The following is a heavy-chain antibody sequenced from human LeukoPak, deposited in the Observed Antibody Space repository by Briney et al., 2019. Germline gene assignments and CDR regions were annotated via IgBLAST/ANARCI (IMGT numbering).Heavy chain of an antibody. Sequence: ASVKVSCKVSGYTLTELSMHWVRQAPGKGLEWMGGFDPEDGETIYAQKFQGRVTMTEDTSTDTAYMELSSLRSEDTAVYYCARGGIQPKTLWSDYWGQGTLVTVSS. V-gene: IGHV1-24*01. CDR2: FDPEDGET. J-gene: IGHJ4*02. CDR3: ARGGIQPKTLWSDY. D-gene: IGHD3-10*01. CDR1: GYTLTELS.